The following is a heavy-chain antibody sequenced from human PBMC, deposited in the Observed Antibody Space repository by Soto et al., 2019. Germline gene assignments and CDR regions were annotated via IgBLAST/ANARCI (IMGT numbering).Heavy chain of an antibody. V-gene: IGHV3-23*01. CDR2: ISGSGGST. CDR3: AKDRLRHGYFDY. Sequence: GGSLRLSCAASGFTFSSYAMSWVRQAPGKGLEWVSAISGSGGSTYYADSVKGRFTISRDNSKNTLYLQMNSLRAEDMAVYYCAKDRLRHGYFDYWGQGTLVTVSS. CDR1: GFTFSSYA. J-gene: IGHJ4*02. D-gene: IGHD4-17*01.